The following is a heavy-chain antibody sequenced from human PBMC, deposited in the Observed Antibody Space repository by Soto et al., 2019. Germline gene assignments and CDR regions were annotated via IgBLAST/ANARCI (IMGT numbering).Heavy chain of an antibody. Sequence: ASVKVSCKASGYTFTSYGISWVRQAPGQGLEWMGWISAYNGNTNYAQKLQGSVTMTTDTSTSTAYMELRSLRSDDTAVYYCVRFLEWLLTPYYFDYWGQGTLVTVSS. D-gene: IGHD3-3*01. V-gene: IGHV1-18*01. CDR2: ISAYNGNT. CDR3: VRFLEWLLTPYYFDY. J-gene: IGHJ4*02. CDR1: GYTFTSYG.